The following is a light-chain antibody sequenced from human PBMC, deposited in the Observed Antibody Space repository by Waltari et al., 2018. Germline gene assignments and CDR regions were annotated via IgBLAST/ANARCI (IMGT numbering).Light chain of an antibody. J-gene: IGLJ2*01. CDR1: SSDVGGYNY. V-gene: IGLV2-14*03. CDR3: SSYTSSSTVV. CDR2: DVS. Sequence: QSALTQPASVSGSPGQSITISCTGTSSDVGGYNYVSWYQQHPGKAPQLMIYDVSQRPSGVSNRFAGSKSGNTASLTISGLQAEDEADYYCSSYTSSSTVVFGGGTKLTVL.